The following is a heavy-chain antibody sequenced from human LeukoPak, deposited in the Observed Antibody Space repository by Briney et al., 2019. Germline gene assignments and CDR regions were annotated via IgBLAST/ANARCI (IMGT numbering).Heavy chain of an antibody. Sequence: SETLSLTXTVSGGSISSGSYYWSWIRQPAGKGLDWIGRIYTSGSTNYNPSLKSRVTISVDTSKNQFSLKLSSVTAADTAVYYCARAQVVVVTGFDAFDIWGQGTMVTVSS. D-gene: IGHD2-21*02. CDR2: IYTSGST. CDR3: ARAQVVVVTGFDAFDI. CDR1: GGSISSGSYY. J-gene: IGHJ3*02. V-gene: IGHV4-61*02.